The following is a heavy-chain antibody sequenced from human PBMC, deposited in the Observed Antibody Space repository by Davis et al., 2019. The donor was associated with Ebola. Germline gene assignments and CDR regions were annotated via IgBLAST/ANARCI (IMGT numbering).Heavy chain of an antibody. CDR1: GGSFSGYY. CDR3: ARGKKELILLYYMDV. CDR2: INHSGST. J-gene: IGHJ6*03. Sequence: PSETLSLTCAVYGGSFSGYYWSWIRQPPGKGLEWIGEINHSGSTNYNPSLKSRVTISVDTSKNQFSLKLSSVTAADTAVYYCARGKKELILLYYMDVWGKGTTVTVSS. V-gene: IGHV4-34*01. D-gene: IGHD3-10*01.